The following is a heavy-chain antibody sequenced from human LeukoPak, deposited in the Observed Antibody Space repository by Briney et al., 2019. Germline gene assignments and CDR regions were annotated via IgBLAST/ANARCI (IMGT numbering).Heavy chain of an antibody. Sequence: ASVKVSCKASGGTFSSYAISWVRQAPGQGLEWMGRIIPIFGIATYAQKFQGRVTITADKSTSTAYMELSSLRSEDTAVYYCARDASLEGESHYGMDVWGQETTVTVSS. J-gene: IGHJ6*02. D-gene: IGHD3-16*01. CDR3: ARDASLEGESHYGMDV. CDR2: IIPIFGIA. CDR1: GGTFSSYA. V-gene: IGHV1-69*04.